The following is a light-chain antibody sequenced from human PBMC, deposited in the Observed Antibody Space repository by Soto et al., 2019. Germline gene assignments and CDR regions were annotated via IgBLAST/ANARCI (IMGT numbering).Light chain of an antibody. CDR3: QQYYSTPPWT. V-gene: IGKV4-1*01. CDR1: QSVLYCSNSKNY. CDR2: WAS. J-gene: IGKJ1*01. Sequence: DIVMTQSPDSLAVSLGERATINCKSSQSVLYCSNSKNYLAWYQQKPGQPPKLLIYWASTRESGVPDRFSGSGSGTDFTLTISSLQAEDVAVYYCQQYYSTPPWTFGQGTKVEIK.